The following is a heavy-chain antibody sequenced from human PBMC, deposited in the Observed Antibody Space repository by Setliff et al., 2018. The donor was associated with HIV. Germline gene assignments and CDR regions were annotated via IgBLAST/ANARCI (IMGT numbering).Heavy chain of an antibody. CDR1: GFTYSNYW. Sequence: GGSLRLSCAASGFTYSNYWMTWVRQASGKGLEWVANIKQDGGEKNFVDSVRGRFTISRDNAKDSVYLEINGLRVDDMGIYFCARPIEWGHPARFDSWGQGTVVTVSS. V-gene: IGHV3-7*03. CDR2: IKQDGGEK. CDR3: ARPIEWGHPARFDS. D-gene: IGHD1-26*01. J-gene: IGHJ5*01.